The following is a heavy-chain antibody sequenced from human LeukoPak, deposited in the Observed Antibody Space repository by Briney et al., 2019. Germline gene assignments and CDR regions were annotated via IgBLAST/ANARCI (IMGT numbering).Heavy chain of an antibody. CDR1: GFIFSSYV. CDR3: AKDRLKWELPGTFDY. V-gene: IGHV3-23*01. J-gene: IGHJ4*02. D-gene: IGHD1-26*01. Sequence: GGSLRLSCEASGFIFSSYVMGWVRQAPGKGLEWVSSISVGGGDTFTADSVKGRFTISRDNSKNTLYLQMNSLRAEDTAVYYCAKDRLKWELPGTFDYWGQGTLVTVSS. CDR2: ISVGGGDT.